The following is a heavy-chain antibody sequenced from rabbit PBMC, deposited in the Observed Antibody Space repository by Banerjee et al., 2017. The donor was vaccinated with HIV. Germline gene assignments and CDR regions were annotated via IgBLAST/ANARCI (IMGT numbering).Heavy chain of an antibody. J-gene: IGHJ4*01. D-gene: IGHD6-1*01. CDR3: ARGEVYYTYGYAGYAYTHFNL. CDR1: GFTLSSYW. Sequence: QEQLEESGGDLVKPEGSLALTCTASGFTLSSYWMCWVRQAPGKGLEWIACIYAGSSGRTYYASWAKGRFTISETSSTTVTLQMTSLTAADTATYFCARGEVYYTYGYAGYAYTHFNLWGQGTLVTVS. CDR2: IYAGSSGRT. V-gene: IGHV1S45*01.